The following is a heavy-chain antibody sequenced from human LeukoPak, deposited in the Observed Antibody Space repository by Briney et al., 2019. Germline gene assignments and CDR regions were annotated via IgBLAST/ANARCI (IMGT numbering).Heavy chain of an antibody. CDR1: GHTFTSYY. CDR2: MNPNVGGA. D-gene: IGHD3-10*02. Sequence: GASVKDSCKASGHTFTSYYVYWVRQAPGQGLEWMGWMNPNVGGANFPQKFQGRVTVTSDPAISAAYMELRRLRSDDTAVYYCARGVFGESLESWGQGTLVTVSS. V-gene: IGHV1-2*02. CDR3: ARGVFGESLES. J-gene: IGHJ4*02.